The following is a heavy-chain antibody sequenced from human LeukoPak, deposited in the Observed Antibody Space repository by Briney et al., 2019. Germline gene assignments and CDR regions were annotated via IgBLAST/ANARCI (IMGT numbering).Heavy chain of an antibody. D-gene: IGHD5-18*01. Sequence: PGGSLSLSCAASGFTFSSYDMHWVRQAPGKGLEWVAVISYGGSNKYYAASVKGRFTISRDNSKNTLYLQMSSRRPEDTAVYYCAKDPSGDSFGSYGLDVWGQGTTVTVSS. CDR3: AKDPSGDSFGSYGLDV. CDR1: GFTFSSYD. V-gene: IGHV3-30*18. CDR2: ISYGGSNK. J-gene: IGHJ6*02.